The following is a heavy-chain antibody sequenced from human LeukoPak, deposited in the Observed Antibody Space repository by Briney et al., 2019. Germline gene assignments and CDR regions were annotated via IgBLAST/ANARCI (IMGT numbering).Heavy chain of an antibody. V-gene: IGHV4-61*02. CDR1: AGSINSGDYY. CDR3: ARGIGTSYDSSRDAFDI. Sequence: SETLSLTCTVSAGSINSGDYYWSWIRQPAGKGLEWIGRIYSPGTNYNYNPSLKSRVTISIDTSKNQFSLKLTSVTAADTAVYYCARGIGTSYDSSRDAFDIWGQGTMVTV. J-gene: IGHJ3*02. D-gene: IGHD3-22*01. CDR2: IYSPGTN.